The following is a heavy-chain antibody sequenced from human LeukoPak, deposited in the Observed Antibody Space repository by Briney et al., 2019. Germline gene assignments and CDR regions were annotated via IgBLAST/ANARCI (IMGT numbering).Heavy chain of an antibody. CDR2: ISSSSSYI. Sequence: PGGSLRLSCAASGFTFSSYSMNWVRQAPGKGLEWVSSISSSSSYIYYADSVKGRFTISRDNAKNSLYLQMNSLRAEDTAVYYCAREQWDCSSTSCSTYYFDYWGQGTLVTVSS. CDR3: AREQWDCSSTSCSTYYFDY. J-gene: IGHJ4*02. D-gene: IGHD2-2*01. CDR1: GFTFSSYS. V-gene: IGHV3-21*01.